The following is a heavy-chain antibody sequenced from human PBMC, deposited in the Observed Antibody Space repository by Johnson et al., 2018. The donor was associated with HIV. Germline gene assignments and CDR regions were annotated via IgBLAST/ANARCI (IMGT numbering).Heavy chain of an antibody. CDR1: GFTFSGSA. CDR2: IRSKANSYAT. J-gene: IGHJ3*02. V-gene: IGHV3-73*02. Sequence: VQLVESGGGLVQPGGSLKLSCAASGFTFSGSAMHWVRQASGKGLEWVGRIRSKANSYATAYAASVKGRFTISRDDSKNTAYLQMNSLKTEDTAVYYCTRSQDIKDIVVVVAAPPIAFDIWGQGTMVTVSS. CDR3: TRSQDIKDIVVVVAAPPIAFDI. D-gene: IGHD2-15*01.